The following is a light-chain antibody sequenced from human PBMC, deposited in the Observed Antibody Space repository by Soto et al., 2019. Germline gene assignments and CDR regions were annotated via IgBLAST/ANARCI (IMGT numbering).Light chain of an antibody. Sequence: SYDLTQPPSVSVAPGQTARITCGGNNIGSTSVHWYQQRPGQAPVLVVYDDNDRPSGIPERFSGSNSENTATLTITRVEAGDEADYYCQVWNITTDHYVFGTGTKVTVL. V-gene: IGLV3-21*02. CDR3: QVWNITTDHYV. J-gene: IGLJ1*01. CDR2: DDN. CDR1: NIGSTS.